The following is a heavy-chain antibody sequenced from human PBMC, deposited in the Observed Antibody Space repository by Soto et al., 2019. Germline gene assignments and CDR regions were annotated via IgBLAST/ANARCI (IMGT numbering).Heavy chain of an antibody. D-gene: IGHD1-1*01. V-gene: IGHV3-33*01. Sequence: QVQLVESGGGVVQPGRSLRLSCAASGFTFSSYGMHWVRQAPGKGLEWVAVIWYDGSNKYYADSVKGRFTISRDNSKNTLYLQMNSLRAEDTAVYYCARDWNDYYFDYWGQVTLVTVSS. CDR2: IWYDGSNK. J-gene: IGHJ4*02. CDR1: GFTFSSYG. CDR3: ARDWNDYYFDY.